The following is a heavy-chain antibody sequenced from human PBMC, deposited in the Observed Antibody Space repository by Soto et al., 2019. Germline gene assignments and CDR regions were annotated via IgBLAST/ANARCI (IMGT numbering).Heavy chain of an antibody. Sequence: ASVKVSCKASGGTFSSYAISWVRQAPGQGLEWMGVILPIFGTANYAQKFQGRVTITADESTGTAYMELSSLRSEDTAVYYCARVYKEAARGSGEDYYCYYMDVWGKGTTVTVSS. D-gene: IGHD3-10*01. CDR1: GGTFSSYA. CDR3: ARVYKEAARGSGEDYYCYYMDV. V-gene: IGHV1-69*13. CDR2: ILPIFGTA. J-gene: IGHJ6*03.